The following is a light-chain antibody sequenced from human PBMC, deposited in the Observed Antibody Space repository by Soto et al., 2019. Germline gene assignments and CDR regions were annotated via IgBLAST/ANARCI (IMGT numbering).Light chain of an antibody. J-gene: IGLJ1*01. V-gene: IGLV2-23*01. CDR2: EGS. CDR3: CSFAGSSTFYV. Sequence: QSALTQPASVSGSPGQSITISCTGTSSDVGSYNLVSWYQQHPGKAPKFMIYEGSKRPSGVSNRFSGSKSGNTASLKISGLQAEDEADYYCCSFAGSSTFYVFGTGTKLTVL. CDR1: SSDVGSYNL.